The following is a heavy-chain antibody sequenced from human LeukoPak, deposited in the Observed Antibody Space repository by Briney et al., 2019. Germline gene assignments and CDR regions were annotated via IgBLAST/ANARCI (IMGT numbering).Heavy chain of an antibody. Sequence: GGSLRLSCAASGFTFSSYAMSWVRQAPGKGLEWVSAISGSGDTTYYADSVKGRFSISRDSSKNTLSLQMHTLRAEDTAVYFCAKDFGSAWSRLFYWGQGTLVTVSS. V-gene: IGHV3-23*01. CDR1: GFTFSSYA. CDR2: ISGSGDTT. J-gene: IGHJ4*02. D-gene: IGHD6-19*01. CDR3: AKDFGSAWSRLFY.